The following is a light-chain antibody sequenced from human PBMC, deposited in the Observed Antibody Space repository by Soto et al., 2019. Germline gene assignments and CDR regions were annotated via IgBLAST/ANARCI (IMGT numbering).Light chain of an antibody. CDR2: AAS. CDR1: QGISSY. Sequence: DIQLTQSPSFLSASVGDRVTITCRASQGISSYLAWYQQKPGKAPKLLIFAASTLQSGVPSRFSGSGSGTEFTLTISSLQPEDFATYYCQQLITYPLTFGGGTKVEI. CDR3: QQLITYPLT. J-gene: IGKJ4*01. V-gene: IGKV1-9*01.